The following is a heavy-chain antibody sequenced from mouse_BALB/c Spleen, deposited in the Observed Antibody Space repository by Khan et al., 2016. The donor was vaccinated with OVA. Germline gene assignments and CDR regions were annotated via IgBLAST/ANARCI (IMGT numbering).Heavy chain of an antibody. J-gene: IGHJ2*01. CDR1: GYSITSGYG. CDR2: ISYSGST. Sequence: EVKLEVSGPGLVKPSQSLSLTCTVTGYSITSGYGWNLIRQFPGNKLEWMGYISYSGSTNYNPSLKSRISITRDKSKNQSFLQLNAVTTGDTATYYCARTGRIKYWGQGTTLTVSS. CDR3: ARTGRIKY. D-gene: IGHD1-1*01. V-gene: IGHV3-2*02.